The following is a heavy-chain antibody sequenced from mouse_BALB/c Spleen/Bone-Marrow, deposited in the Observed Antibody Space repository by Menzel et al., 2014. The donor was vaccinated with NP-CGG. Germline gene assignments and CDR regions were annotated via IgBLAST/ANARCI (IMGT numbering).Heavy chain of an antibody. Sequence: EVKVEESGPGLVKPSQSLSLTCSVTGYSITSGYYWNWIRQFPGNKLEWMGYISYDGSSNYNPSLKNRISITRDTSKNQLFLKLSSVTTEDTASYYCASGYYGGSFAYWGQGTLVTVSA. CDR2: ISYDGSS. J-gene: IGHJ3*01. D-gene: IGHD1-2*01. CDR3: ASGYYGGSFAY. CDR1: GYSITSGYY. V-gene: IGHV3-6*02.